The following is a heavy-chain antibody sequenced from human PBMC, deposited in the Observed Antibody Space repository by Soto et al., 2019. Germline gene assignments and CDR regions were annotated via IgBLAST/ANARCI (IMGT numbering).Heavy chain of an antibody. CDR3: ARDLYYYDSSGPGLDAFDI. CDR2: IHQFVST. Sequence: SETLSLSYAVSGGSIYTDDWWTWVRQTPGKGLEWIGDIHQFVSTYYNPSLRSRVTISVDTSKNQFSLKLSSVTAADTAVYYCARDLYYYDSSGPGLDAFDIWGPGTMVTV. V-gene: IGHV4-4*02. CDR1: GGSIYTDDW. J-gene: IGHJ3*02. D-gene: IGHD3-22*01.